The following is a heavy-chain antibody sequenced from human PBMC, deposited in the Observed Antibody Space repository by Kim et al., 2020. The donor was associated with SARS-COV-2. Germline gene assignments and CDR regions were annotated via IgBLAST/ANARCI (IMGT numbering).Heavy chain of an antibody. D-gene: IGHD6-6*01. Sequence: SETLSLICTVSGGSISNYYWSWIRQSPGKGLEWIGYLQYNGNTRYNPSLKSRVTMSVDTAKNQVSLKMNSVTAADTAVYYCARDPYSSSSKVSYFDYWGQGTLVTVSS. CDR3: ARDPYSSSSKVSYFDY. CDR2: LQYNGNT. V-gene: IGHV4-59*13. CDR1: GGSISNYY. J-gene: IGHJ4*02.